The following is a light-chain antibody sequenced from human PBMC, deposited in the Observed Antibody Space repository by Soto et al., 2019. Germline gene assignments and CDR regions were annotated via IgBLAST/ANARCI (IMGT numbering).Light chain of an antibody. CDR1: SSNIGAGYD. CDR2: GNS. Sequence: QPVLTQPPSVSVAPGQRVTISCTGSSSNIGAGYDVHWYQQLPGTAPKLLIYGNSTRPSGVPDRFSGSKSGTSASLAITGLQAEDEADYYCQSYDSSLSGYVFGTGTKLTVL. V-gene: IGLV1-40*01. CDR3: QSYDSSLSGYV. J-gene: IGLJ1*01.